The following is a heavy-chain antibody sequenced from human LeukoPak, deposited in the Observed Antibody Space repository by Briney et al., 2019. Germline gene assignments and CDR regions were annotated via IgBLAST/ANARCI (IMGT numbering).Heavy chain of an antibody. CDR1: GFTFSDYT. CDR3: ARGDWYDMGVDY. D-gene: IGHD1-1*01. CDR2: ISSSSSTI. Sequence: PGGSLRLSCAASGFTFSDYTMNWVRQAPGKGLEWASYISSSSSTIYYADSVKGRFTISRDNAKNSLYLQMNSLRAEDTAVYYCARGDWYDMGVDYWGQGTLVTVSS. J-gene: IGHJ4*02. V-gene: IGHV3-48*04.